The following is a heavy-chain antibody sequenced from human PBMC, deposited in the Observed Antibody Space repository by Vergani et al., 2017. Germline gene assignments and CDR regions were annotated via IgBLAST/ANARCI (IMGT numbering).Heavy chain of an antibody. CDR3: ASGSSGFFTLTSPNWFDP. D-gene: IGHD3-3*01. CDR2: IKRDGTET. J-gene: IGHJ5*02. V-gene: IGHV3-7*01. CDR1: GFTFGDYY. Sequence: EVHLEESGGGLVQPGGSLRLSCAASGFTFGDYYMAWIRLAPGKGLDWVASIKRDGTETFYVDSVKGRFIVSRDNAKKSLYLQMNSLRVEDTAVYYCASGSSGFFTLTSPNWFDPWGQGTLVTVS.